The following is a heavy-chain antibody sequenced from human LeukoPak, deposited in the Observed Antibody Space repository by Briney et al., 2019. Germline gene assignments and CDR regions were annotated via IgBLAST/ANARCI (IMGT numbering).Heavy chain of an antibody. CDR1: EYTFTSYD. D-gene: IGHD3-22*01. J-gene: IGHJ4*02. Sequence: ASVKVSCKASEYTFTSYDINWVRQATGQGLEWMGWMNPDSGNTGYAQKFQGRVTMTTDTSTSTAYMELRSLRSDDTAVYYCASDLIVGGPYYFDYWGQGTLVTVSS. CDR2: MNPDSGNT. CDR3: ASDLIVGGPYYFDY. V-gene: IGHV1-8*01.